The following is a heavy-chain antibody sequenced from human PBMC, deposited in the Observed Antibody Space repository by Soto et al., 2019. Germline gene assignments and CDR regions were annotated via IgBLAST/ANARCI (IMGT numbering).Heavy chain of an antibody. CDR2: IYYSGST. V-gene: IGHV4-30-4*01. CDR1: CGSISSGDYY. CDR3: AALLHGSIVVVPAATNDY. Sequence: PSETLSLTCTVSCGSISSGDYYWSWIRQPPGKGLEWIGYIYYSGSTYYNPSLKSRVTISVDTSKNQFSLKLSSVTAADTVVYYCAALLHGSIVVVPAATNDYWGQGTLVTVSS. J-gene: IGHJ4*02. D-gene: IGHD2-2*01.